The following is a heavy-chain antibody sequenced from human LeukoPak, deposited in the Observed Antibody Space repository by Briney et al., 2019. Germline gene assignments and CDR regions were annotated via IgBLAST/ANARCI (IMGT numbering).Heavy chain of an antibody. CDR3: ARAPGYCSSTSCPEGYMDV. CDR2: ISSSGRTI. D-gene: IGHD2-2*01. J-gene: IGHJ6*03. Sequence: GGSLRLSCAASGLSFSDYYMSWIRQAPGKGLGWVSYISSSGRTIYYADSVKGRFTISRDNAKNSLYLQMNSLRAEDTAVYYCARAPGYCSSTSCPEGYMDVWGKGTTVTVSS. CDR1: GLSFSDYY. V-gene: IGHV3-11*01.